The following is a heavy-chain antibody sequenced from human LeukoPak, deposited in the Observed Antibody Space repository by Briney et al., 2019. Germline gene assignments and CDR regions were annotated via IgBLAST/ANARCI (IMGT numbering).Heavy chain of an antibody. CDR1: GFTFSDYC. V-gene: IGHV3-11*04. J-gene: IGHJ4*02. Sequence: GGSLRLSCAASGFTFSDYCMSWIRQAPGKGLEWVSYISSSGCTIYYADSVKGRFTISRDNAKNSLYLQMNSLRAEDTAVYYCARDSDVGCSSTSCYPDYWGQGTLVTVSS. CDR2: ISSSGCTI. CDR3: ARDSDVGCSSTSCYPDY. D-gene: IGHD2-2*01.